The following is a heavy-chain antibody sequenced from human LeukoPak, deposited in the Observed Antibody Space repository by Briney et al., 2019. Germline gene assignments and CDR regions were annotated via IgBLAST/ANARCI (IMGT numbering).Heavy chain of an antibody. D-gene: IGHD2-15*01. J-gene: IGHJ5*02. V-gene: IGHV4-34*01. Sequence: SETLSLTCAVYGGSFSGYYWSWIRQPPGKGLEWIGETNHSGSTNYNPSLKSRVTISVDTSKNQFSLKLSSVTAADTAVYYCARGHGVGATSWFDPWGQGTLVTVSS. CDR1: GGSFSGYY. CDR3: ARGHGVGATSWFDP. CDR2: TNHSGST.